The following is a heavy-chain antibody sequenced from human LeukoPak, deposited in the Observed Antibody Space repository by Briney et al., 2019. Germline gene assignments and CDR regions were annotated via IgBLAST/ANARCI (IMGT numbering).Heavy chain of an antibody. CDR2: IYHSGST. Sequence: SETLSLTCTVSGGSISSYYWSWIRQPPGKGLEWIGYIYHSGSTYYNPSLKSRVTISVDTSKNQFSLKLSSVTAADTAVYYCAREDVRGSYYPFPIWGQGTMVTVSS. J-gene: IGHJ3*02. CDR1: GGSISSYY. V-gene: IGHV4-59*12. CDR3: AREDVRGSYYPFPI. D-gene: IGHD3-16*01.